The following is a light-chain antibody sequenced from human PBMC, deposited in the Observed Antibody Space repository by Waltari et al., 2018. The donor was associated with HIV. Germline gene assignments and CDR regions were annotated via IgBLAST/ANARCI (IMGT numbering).Light chain of an antibody. CDR1: SSNIGSNT. V-gene: IGLV1-44*01. Sequence: QSVLTPTPSASGTPGQRVIVSCPGSSSNIGSNTVNWYQLLPGAAPRLLMHSLIQRPSGVPDRCSGSKSGASASLAISGLQSEDEADYYCAAWDDNLNGYVFGSGTKVTVL. CDR3: AAWDDNLNGYV. J-gene: IGLJ1*01. CDR2: SLI.